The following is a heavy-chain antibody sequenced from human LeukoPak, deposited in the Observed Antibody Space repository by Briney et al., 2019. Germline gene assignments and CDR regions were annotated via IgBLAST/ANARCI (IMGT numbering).Heavy chain of an antibody. CDR2: VNHSGST. CDR3: ASGDGAKAFDI. CDR1: GGSFSGYY. Sequence: SQTLSLTCALYGGSFSGYYWGCIRQPPGKGLEWIGEVNHSGSTNYNPSLKSRVTISVDTSKNQFALRLSTVTAADTAVYYCASGDGAKAFDIWGQGTMVTVSS. D-gene: IGHD4/OR15-4a*01. V-gene: IGHV4-34*01. J-gene: IGHJ3*02.